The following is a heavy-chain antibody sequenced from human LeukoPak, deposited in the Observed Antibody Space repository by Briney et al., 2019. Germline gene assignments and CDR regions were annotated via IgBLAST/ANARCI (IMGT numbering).Heavy chain of an antibody. CDR1: GGSISSSSYY. CDR2: IYYSGST. D-gene: IGHD3-22*01. Sequence: ASETPSLTCTVSGGSISSSSYYWGWIRQPPGKGLEWIGSIYYSGSTYYNPSLKSRVTISVDTSKNQFSLKLSSVTAADTAVYYCARVTYYDSSGYYRGLGFDPWGQGTLVTVSS. CDR3: ARVTYYDSSGYYRGLGFDP. V-gene: IGHV4-39*07. J-gene: IGHJ5*02.